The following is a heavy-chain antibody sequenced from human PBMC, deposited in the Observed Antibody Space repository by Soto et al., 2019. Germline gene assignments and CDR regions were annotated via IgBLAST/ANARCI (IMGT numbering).Heavy chain of an antibody. V-gene: IGHV3-7*01. CDR2: IKQDGTDQ. Sequence: GGSLRLSCXASGFTFSGYWMSWVCQAPGRGLEWVANIKQDGTDQYYVDTVKGRFTMSRDNAKKSLYLQMNSLRAEDTAVYYCARGRSNDYFDYWGQGTLVTVSS. J-gene: IGHJ4*02. D-gene: IGHD2-15*01. CDR1: GFTFSGYW. CDR3: ARGRSNDYFDY.